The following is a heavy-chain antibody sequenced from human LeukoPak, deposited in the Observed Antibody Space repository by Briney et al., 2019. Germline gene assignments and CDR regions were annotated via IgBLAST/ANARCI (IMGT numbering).Heavy chain of an antibody. CDR3: ARTRYCSGGSCYYGMDV. CDR1: GDSVSSNSAA. J-gene: IGHJ6*02. D-gene: IGHD2-15*01. V-gene: IGHV6-1*01. CDR2: TYYRSKWYD. Sequence: SQTLSLTCAISGDSVSSNSAAWIWIRQSPSRGLEWLGRTYYRSKWYDDYAVSVKSRITINPDTSKNQFSLQLKSVTPEDTAVYYCARTRYCSGGSCYYGMDVWGQGTTVTVSS.